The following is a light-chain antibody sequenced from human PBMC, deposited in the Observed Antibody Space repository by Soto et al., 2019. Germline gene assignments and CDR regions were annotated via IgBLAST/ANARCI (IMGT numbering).Light chain of an antibody. CDR2: GAS. Sequence: EILLTQSPATLSVSPGERATLSCGASQSVSSNLAWYQQKPGQAPRLLIYGASTRATGIPARLSGSGSGTELTITISSMQSEDFEVYYCQQYNNWPRTFGQGTKVDIK. V-gene: IGKV3-15*01. CDR1: QSVSSN. J-gene: IGKJ1*01. CDR3: QQYNNWPRT.